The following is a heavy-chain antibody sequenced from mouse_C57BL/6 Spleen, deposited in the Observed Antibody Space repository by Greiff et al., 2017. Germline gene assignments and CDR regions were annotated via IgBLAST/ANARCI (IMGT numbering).Heavy chain of an antibody. CDR2: IHPTDRDT. CDR3: AVLTGTDAMDY. CDR1: GYTFTSYW. J-gene: IGHJ4*01. Sequence: QVQLQQPGAELVKPGASVKVSCKASGYTFTSYWMHWVKQRPGQGLEWIGRIHPTDRDTNYNQKFKGKATLTADKSSITAYMQLSSLTSEDSAVYYCAVLTGTDAMDYWGQGTSVTVSS. D-gene: IGHD4-1*01. V-gene: IGHV1-74*01.